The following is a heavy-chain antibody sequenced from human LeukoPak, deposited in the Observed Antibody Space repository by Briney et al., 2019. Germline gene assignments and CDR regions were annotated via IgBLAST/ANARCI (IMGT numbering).Heavy chain of an antibody. CDR3: ARLAVYGDYDY. CDR1: GGSISSYY. CDR2: IYYTGST. J-gene: IGHJ4*02. V-gene: IGHV4-59*08. Sequence: SETLSLTCTVSGGSISSYYWSWIRQPPGKGLEWIGYIYYTGSTNYNPSLKSRVTISVDTSKNQFSLKLSSVTAADTAVYYCARLAVYGDYDYWGQGTLVTVSS. D-gene: IGHD4-17*01.